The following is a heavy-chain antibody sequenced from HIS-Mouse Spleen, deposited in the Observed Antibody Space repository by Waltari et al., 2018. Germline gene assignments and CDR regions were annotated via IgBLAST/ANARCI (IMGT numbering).Heavy chain of an antibody. V-gene: IGHV4-59*01. CDR3: ARVKYSNAFDI. D-gene: IGHD6-6*01. Sequence: QVQLQESGPGLVTPSETLSLTCTVSGGSISSYYWSWIRQPPGKGLEWIGYIYYSGSTNYNPSLKSRVTISVDTSKNQFSLKLSSVTAADTAVYYCARVKYSNAFDIWGQGTMVTVSS. J-gene: IGHJ3*02. CDR2: IYYSGST. CDR1: GGSISSYY.